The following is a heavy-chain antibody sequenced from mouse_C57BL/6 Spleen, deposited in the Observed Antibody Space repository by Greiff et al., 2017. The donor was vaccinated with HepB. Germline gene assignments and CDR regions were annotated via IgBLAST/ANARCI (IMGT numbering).Heavy chain of an antibody. CDR2: ISYDGSN. CDR3: AYGLYYFDY. CDR1: GYSITSGYY. Sequence: DVKLQESGPGLVKPSQSLSLTCSVTGYSITSGYYWNWIRQFPGNKLEWMGYISYDGSNNYNPSLKNRISITRDTSKNQFFLKLNSVTTEDTATYYCAYGLYYFDYWGQGTTLTVSS. J-gene: IGHJ2*01. V-gene: IGHV3-6*01. D-gene: IGHD1-1*02.